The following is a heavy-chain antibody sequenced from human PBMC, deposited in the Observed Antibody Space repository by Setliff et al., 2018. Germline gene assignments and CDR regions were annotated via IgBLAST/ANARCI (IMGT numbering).Heavy chain of an antibody. Sequence: ASVKVSCKASGGTFSSYAISWVRQAPGQGLEWMGGIIPIFGTANYAQKFQGRVTITTDESTSTAYMELSSLRSEDTAVYYCARDAGPFGVSYYYYGMDVWGQGTTVT. D-gene: IGHD3-16*01. V-gene: IGHV1-69*05. J-gene: IGHJ6*02. CDR2: IIPIFGTA. CDR1: GGTFSSYA. CDR3: ARDAGPFGVSYYYYGMDV.